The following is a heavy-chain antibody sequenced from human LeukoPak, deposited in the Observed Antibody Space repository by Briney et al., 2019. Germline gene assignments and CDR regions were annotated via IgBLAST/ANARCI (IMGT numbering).Heavy chain of an antibody. CDR3: ASTVRTMITFGGVIAR. V-gene: IGHV4-39*01. D-gene: IGHD3-16*02. J-gene: IGHJ4*02. Sequence: PSETLSLTCTVSGGSISSSSYYWGWIRQPPGKGLEWIGSIYYSGSTYYNPSLKSRVTISVDTSKNQFSLKLSSVTAADTAVYYCASTVRTMITFGGVIARWGQRTLVTVSS. CDR1: GGSISSSSYY. CDR2: IYYSGST.